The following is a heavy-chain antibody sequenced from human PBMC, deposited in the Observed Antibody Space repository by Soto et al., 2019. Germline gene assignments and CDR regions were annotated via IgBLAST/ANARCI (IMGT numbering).Heavy chain of an antibody. CDR3: AKEFHTWNYFDY. CDR1: GFTFSSSG. D-gene: IGHD1-20*01. CDR2: ISYDETNK. Sequence: GGSLRLSCAASGFTFSSSGMQWVRQAPGKGLEWVSVISYDETNKFYADSVKGRFTISRDNSKNTLYLQMNSLRAEDTGVYYCAKEFHTWNYFDYWGQGTLVTVSS. J-gene: IGHJ4*02. V-gene: IGHV3-30*18.